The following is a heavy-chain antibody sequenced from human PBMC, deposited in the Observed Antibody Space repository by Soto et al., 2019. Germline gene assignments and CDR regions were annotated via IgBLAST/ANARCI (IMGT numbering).Heavy chain of an antibody. D-gene: IGHD3-16*01. CDR2: IKTGGSST. Sequence: EVQLVESGGALVQPGGSLRLSCAASGFTFSSYWMHWVRQAPGEGLVWVSRIKTGGSSTSYADSVKGRFTISRDNTKNTMYLQMNSLRAEDTAVYYCARVGVGHYEFDYWGQGPLLTVSS. CDR3: ARVGVGHYEFDY. CDR1: GFTFSSYW. J-gene: IGHJ4*02. V-gene: IGHV3-74*01.